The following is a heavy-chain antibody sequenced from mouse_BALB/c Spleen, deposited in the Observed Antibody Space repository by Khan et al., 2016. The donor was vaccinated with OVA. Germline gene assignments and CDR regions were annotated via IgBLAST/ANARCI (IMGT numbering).Heavy chain of an antibody. Sequence: EVQLQQSGPELVKPGASVKMSRKASGFTFTSYVMHWVKQKPGLGLEWIGYIYPFNDDTKYNEKLKGKATLTSDKSSSTAYMELSSLTSKDSAVYYCAPVGNYYVSFAYWGQGTLVTVSA. CDR3: APVGNYYVSFAY. J-gene: IGHJ3*01. D-gene: IGHD1-1*01. CDR2: IYPFNDDT. CDR1: GFTFTSYV. V-gene: IGHV1S136*01.